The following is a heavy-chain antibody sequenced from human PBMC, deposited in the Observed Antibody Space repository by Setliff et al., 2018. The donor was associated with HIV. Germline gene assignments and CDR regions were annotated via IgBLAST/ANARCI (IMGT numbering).Heavy chain of an antibody. J-gene: IGHJ5*02. D-gene: IGHD4-17*01. Sequence: PGGSLRLSCAASGFTFSSYAMSWVRQAPGKGLEWVSGISGSGGSTYYADSVKGRFTISRGNSKNTLYLQMNSLRAEDTAVYYCAKAGRGYGRNWFDPWGQGTLVTVSS. CDR1: GFTFSSYA. CDR2: ISGSGGST. CDR3: AKAGRGYGRNWFDP. V-gene: IGHV3-23*01.